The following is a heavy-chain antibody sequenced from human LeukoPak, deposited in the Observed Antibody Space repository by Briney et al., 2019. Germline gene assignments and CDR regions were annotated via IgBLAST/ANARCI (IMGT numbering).Heavy chain of an antibody. D-gene: IGHD3-22*01. J-gene: IGHJ5*02. V-gene: IGHV4-30-4*01. Sequence: SETLSLTCTVSGGSISSGDYCWSWIRQPPGKGLEWIGYFYYSGSTYYNPSLKSRVTISVDTSKNQYSLKLSSVTAADTAVYYCARPYYYDSKIDPWGQGTLVTVSS. CDR1: GGSISSGDYC. CDR3: ARPYYYDSKIDP. CDR2: FYYSGST.